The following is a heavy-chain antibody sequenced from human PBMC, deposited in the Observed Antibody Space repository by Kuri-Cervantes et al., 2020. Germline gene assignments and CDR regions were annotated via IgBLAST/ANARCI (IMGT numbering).Heavy chain of an antibody. J-gene: IGHJ2*01. CDR3: ARGIEVEMPTITTWYFDL. CDR1: GFTFSSYD. Sequence: GESLKISCAASGFTFSSYDMHWVRQATGKGLEWVSAIGTAGDTYYPGSVKGRFTISRENAKNSLYLQMNSLRAEDTAVYFCARGIEVEMPTITTWYFDLWGRGSLVTVSS. V-gene: IGHV3-13*01. CDR2: IGTAGDT. D-gene: IGHD5-24*01.